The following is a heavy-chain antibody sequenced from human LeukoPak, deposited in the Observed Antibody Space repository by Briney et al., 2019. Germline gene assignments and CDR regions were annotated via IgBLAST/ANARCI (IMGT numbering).Heavy chain of an antibody. CDR2: ISGSGGST. V-gene: IGHV3-23*01. CDR1: GFTFSSYA. D-gene: IGHD3-10*01. Sequence: GGSLRLSCAASGFTFSSYAMSWVRQAPGKGLEWVSAISGSGGSTYYADSVKGRFTISRDNSKNTLYLQMNSLRAEDTAVYYCAKVPLLHYYGSGATDYWGQGTLVTVSS. CDR3: AKVPLLHYYGSGATDY. J-gene: IGHJ4*02.